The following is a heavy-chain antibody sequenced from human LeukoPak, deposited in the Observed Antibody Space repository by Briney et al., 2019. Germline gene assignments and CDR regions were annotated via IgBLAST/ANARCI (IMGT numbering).Heavy chain of an antibody. CDR2: IRYDGNNK. J-gene: IGHJ4*02. Sequence: TGGSLRLSCAASGFTFSSYGMHWVRQAPGKGLEWVAFIRYDGNNKYYADSVKGRFTISRDNSKNTLYLQMNSLRAEDTAVYYCAKDPRDGYNYQIDYWGQGTLVTVSS. V-gene: IGHV3-30*02. CDR3: AKDPRDGYNYQIDY. D-gene: IGHD5-24*01. CDR1: GFTFSSYG.